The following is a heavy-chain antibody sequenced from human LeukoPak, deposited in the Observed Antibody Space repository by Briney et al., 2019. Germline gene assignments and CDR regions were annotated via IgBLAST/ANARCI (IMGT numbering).Heavy chain of an antibody. CDR2: ISGSGGST. D-gene: IGHD4-17*01. J-gene: IGHJ4*02. Sequence: PGGSLRLSCAASGFTFSSYAMSWVRQAPGKGLEWVSAISGSGGSTYYADSVKGRFTISRDNSKNTLYLQVNSLRAEDTAVYYCAKGFHYYGDTGYNYWGQGTLVTVSS. V-gene: IGHV3-23*01. CDR1: GFTFSSYA. CDR3: AKGFHYYGDTGYNY.